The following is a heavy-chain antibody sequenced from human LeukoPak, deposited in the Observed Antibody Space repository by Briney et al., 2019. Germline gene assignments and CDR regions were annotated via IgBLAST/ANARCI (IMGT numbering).Heavy chain of an antibody. D-gene: IGHD6-13*01. Sequence: GGSLRLSCAASGFTFSSYWMSWVRQAPGKGLEWVANIKQDGSEKYYVDSVKGRFTISRDNAKNSLYLQMNSLRAEDTAVYYCARVQQQPPSYHVLLYYYYGMDVWGQGTTVTVSS. CDR3: ARVQQQPPSYHVLLYYYYGMDV. J-gene: IGHJ6*02. V-gene: IGHV3-7*01. CDR2: IKQDGSEK. CDR1: GFTFSSYW.